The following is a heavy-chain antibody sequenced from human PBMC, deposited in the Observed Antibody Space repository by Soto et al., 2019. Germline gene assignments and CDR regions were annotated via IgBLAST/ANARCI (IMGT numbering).Heavy chain of an antibody. CDR2: IWYDGSNK. CDR1: GFTLSSYG. J-gene: IGHJ6*02. D-gene: IGHD3-3*01. Sequence: QVQLVESGGGVVQPGRSLRLSCVASGFTLSSYGMHWVRQAPGKGLEWVAVIWYDGSNKYYADSVKGRFTISRDNSKNTLYLQMNSLRAEDTAVYYCARGSGGWLLYSEYGMDVWGQGTTVTVSS. CDR3: ARGSGGWLLYSEYGMDV. V-gene: IGHV3-33*01.